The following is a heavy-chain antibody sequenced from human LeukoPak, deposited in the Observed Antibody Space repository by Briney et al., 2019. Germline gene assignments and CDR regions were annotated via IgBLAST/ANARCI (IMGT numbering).Heavy chain of an antibody. Sequence: GGSLRLSCSASGFNFETHAMHWVRQAPGKGLEWVAFIPYDGSNKYYADSLKGRFTISRDNSKDTLYLQMNSLRAEDTAIYYCAKDICGGDCYPHGGYWGQGTLVTVSS. J-gene: IGHJ4*02. CDR3: AKDICGGDCYPHGGY. CDR1: GFNFETHA. D-gene: IGHD2-21*01. CDR2: IPYDGSNK. V-gene: IGHV3-30*02.